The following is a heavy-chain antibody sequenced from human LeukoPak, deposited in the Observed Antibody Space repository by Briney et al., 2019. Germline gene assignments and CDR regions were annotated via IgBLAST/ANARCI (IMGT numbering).Heavy chain of an antibody. Sequence: SETLSLTCAVYGGSFSGYYWSWIRQPPGKGLEWIGEINHSGSTNYNPSLKSRVTISVDTSKNQFSLKLSSVTAADTAVYYCAREGSTSSSPRVLYYYYYMDVWGKGTTVTVSS. V-gene: IGHV4-34*01. CDR2: INHSGST. D-gene: IGHD6-13*01. CDR1: GGSFSGYY. CDR3: AREGSTSSSPRVLYYYYYMDV. J-gene: IGHJ6*03.